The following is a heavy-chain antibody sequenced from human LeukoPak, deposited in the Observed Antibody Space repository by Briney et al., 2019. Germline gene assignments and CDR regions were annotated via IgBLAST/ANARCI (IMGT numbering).Heavy chain of an antibody. CDR2: IIPILGIA. CDR3: ARYDPEFHGGNSEYYYYYGMDV. Sequence: ASVKVSCKASGGTFSSYAISWVRQAPGQGLEWMGRIIPILGIANYAQKFQGRVTITADKSTSTAYMELSSLRSEDTAVYYCARYDPEFHGGNSEYYYYYGMDVWGQGTTVTVSS. D-gene: IGHD4-23*01. V-gene: IGHV1-69*04. CDR1: GGTFSSYA. J-gene: IGHJ6*02.